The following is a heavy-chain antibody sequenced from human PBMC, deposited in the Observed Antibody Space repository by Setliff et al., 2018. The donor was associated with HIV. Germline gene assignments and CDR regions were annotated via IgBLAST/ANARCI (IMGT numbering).Heavy chain of an antibody. CDR1: DGSMTSGSYY. D-gene: IGHD4-17*01. V-gene: IGHV4-39*06. Sequence: SETLSLTCSVSDGSMTSGSYYWGWIRQPPGKGLEWIGSVYYSGTTYYNPSLKSRLRMSVDTSKNQFTLKVISMTAADTAVYYCARGRKGTVITPNWYFDLWGHGNLVTVSS. CDR2: VYYSGTT. CDR3: ARGRKGTVITPNWYFDL. J-gene: IGHJ2*01.